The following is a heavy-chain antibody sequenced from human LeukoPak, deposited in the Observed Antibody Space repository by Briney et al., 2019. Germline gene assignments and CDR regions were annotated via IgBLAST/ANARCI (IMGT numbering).Heavy chain of an antibody. CDR2: IIPIFGTA. D-gene: IGHD2-2*01. V-gene: IGHV1-69*01. CDR3: ARGVSTGYCSSTSCFSFDY. Sequence: GASVKVSCKASGGTFSSYAISWVRQAPGQGLEWIGGIIPIFGTANYAQKFQGRVTITADESTSTAYMDLSSLRSEDTAVYYCARGVSTGYCSSTSCFSFDYWGQGTPVTVSS. CDR1: GGTFSSYA. J-gene: IGHJ4*02.